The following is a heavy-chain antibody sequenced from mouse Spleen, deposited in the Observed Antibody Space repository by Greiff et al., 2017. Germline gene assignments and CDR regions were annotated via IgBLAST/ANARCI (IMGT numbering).Heavy chain of an antibody. CDR3: ARGGLRYDEAMDY. CDR2: IHPNSGST. J-gene: IGHJ4*01. Sequence: QVQLQQPGAELVKPGASVKLSCKASGYTFTSYWMHWVKQRPGQGLEWIGMIHPNSGSTNYNEKFKSKATLTVDKSSSTAYMQLSSLTSEDSAVYYCARGGLRYDEAMDYWGQGTSVTVSS. D-gene: IGHD2-14*01. V-gene: IGHV1-64*01. CDR1: GYTFTSYW.